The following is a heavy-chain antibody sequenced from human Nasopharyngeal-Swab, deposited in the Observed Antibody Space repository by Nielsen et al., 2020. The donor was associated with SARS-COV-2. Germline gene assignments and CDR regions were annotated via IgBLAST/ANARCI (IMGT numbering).Heavy chain of an antibody. CDR2: INHSGST. Sequence: RQAPGKGLEWIGEINHSGSTNYNPSLKSRVTISVDTSKNQFSLKLSSVPAADTAVYYCARGTVYYYDSSGYYYYYYYGMDVWGQGTTVTVSS. V-gene: IGHV4-34*01. J-gene: IGHJ6*02. D-gene: IGHD3-22*01. CDR3: ARGTVYYYDSSGYYYYYYYGMDV.